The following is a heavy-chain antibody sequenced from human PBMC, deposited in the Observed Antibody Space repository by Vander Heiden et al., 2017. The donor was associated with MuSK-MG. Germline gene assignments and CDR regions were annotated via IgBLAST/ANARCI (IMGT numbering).Heavy chain of an antibody. D-gene: IGHD2-8*02. CDR3: ARSTGPLDI. CDR2: ISVSGTI. Sequence: VQLVESGGGLVQQGGSLRLSCAASGFTFSKYSMNWVRQAPGKGLEWVSYISVSGTITYADSVKGRFTISRDNAQNSLYLQMNSLRAEDTAVFYCARSTGPLDIWGPGTLVTVSS. V-gene: IGHV3-48*04. CDR1: GFTFSKYS. J-gene: IGHJ3*02.